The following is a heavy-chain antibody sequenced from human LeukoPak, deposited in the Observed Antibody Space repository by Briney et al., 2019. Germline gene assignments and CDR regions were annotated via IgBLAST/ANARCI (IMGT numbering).Heavy chain of an antibody. J-gene: IGHJ4*02. V-gene: IGHV3-23*01. CDR1: GFDFSNYA. CDR3: AKAVRSMVTGGGYFDS. CDR2: LCGGGDGR. D-gene: IGHD3-10*01. Sequence: GGSLRLSCAASGFDFSNYAMSWVRQAPGKGLEWVSSLCGGGDGRYSADSVMGRFTISRDNSKNTLYLQMNSLRAEDTAVYYCAKAVRSMVTGGGYFDSWGQGTLVTVSS.